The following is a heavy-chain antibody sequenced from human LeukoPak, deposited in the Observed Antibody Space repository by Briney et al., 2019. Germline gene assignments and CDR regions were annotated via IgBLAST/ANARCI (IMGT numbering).Heavy chain of an antibody. CDR1: GSTLSDQY. J-gene: IGHJ4*02. V-gene: IGHV4-59*11. CDR3: APGGTMVRGVTRYYFDY. D-gene: IGHD3-10*01. Sequence: PPESLRISSPATGSTLSDQYIDWLRQAPGKGQEWIGYISYSGSTNYNPSLKSRVTISLDTSKSQFSLNLNSVTAADTAVYYCAPGGTMVRGVTRYYFDYWGQGTLVTVSS. CDR2: ISYSGST.